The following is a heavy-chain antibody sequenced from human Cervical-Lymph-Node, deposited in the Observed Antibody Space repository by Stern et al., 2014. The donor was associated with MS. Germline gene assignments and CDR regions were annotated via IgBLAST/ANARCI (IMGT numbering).Heavy chain of an antibody. D-gene: IGHD3-10*01. CDR2: LNPSSDAT. V-gene: IGHV1-46*01. CDR1: GYTFTSHY. Sequence: QVQLVQSGAEVKKPGASVTVSCKASGYTFTSHYIHWVRQDPGQRPDRKGILNPSSDATSSAPVFQGRLTMTWDTSTSTVNMHLSSLTSEDTAVYYCARGFVSTANWFDHWGQGTLVTVSS. J-gene: IGHJ5*02. CDR3: ARGFVSTANWFDH.